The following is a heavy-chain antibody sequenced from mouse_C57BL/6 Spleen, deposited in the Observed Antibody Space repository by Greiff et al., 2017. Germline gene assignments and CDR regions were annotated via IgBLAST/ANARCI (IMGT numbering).Heavy chain of an antibody. D-gene: IGHD2-5*01. CDR2: IYPGDGDT. V-gene: IGHV1-82*01. J-gene: IGHJ4*01. Sequence: QVQLQQSGPELVKPGASVKISCKASGYAFSSSWMNWVKQRPGKGLEWIGRIYPGDGDTNYNGKFKGKATLTADKSSSTAYMQLSSQTSEDSAVYFCARYRTSNYGNYAMDYWGQGTSVTVSS. CDR1: GYAFSSSW. CDR3: ARYRTSNYGNYAMDY.